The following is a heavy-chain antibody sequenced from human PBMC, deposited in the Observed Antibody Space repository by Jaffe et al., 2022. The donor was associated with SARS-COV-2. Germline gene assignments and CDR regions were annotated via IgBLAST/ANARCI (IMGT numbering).Heavy chain of an antibody. CDR1: GFTFSSYG. V-gene: IGHV3-33*01. CDR2: IWYDGSNK. Sequence: QVQLVESGGGVVQPGRSLRLSCAASGFTFSSYGMHWVRQAPGKGLEWVAVIWYDGSNKYYADSVKGRFTISRDNSKNTLYLQMNSLRAEDTAVYYCARAAGALTHYFDYWGQGTLVTVSS. J-gene: IGHJ4*02. CDR3: ARAAGALTHYFDY. D-gene: IGHD7-27*01.